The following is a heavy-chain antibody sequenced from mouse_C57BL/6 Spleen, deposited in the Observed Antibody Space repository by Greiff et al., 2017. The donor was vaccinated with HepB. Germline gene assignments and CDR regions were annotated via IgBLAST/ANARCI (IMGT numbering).Heavy chain of an antibody. V-gene: IGHV1-53*01. CDR2: INPSNGGT. Sequence: QVQLQQPGTELVKPGASVKLSCKASGYTFTSYWMHWVKQRPGQGLEWIGNINPSNGGTNYNEKLKSKATMTVDKSSSTAYMQLSSRTSEDSAVYYCAREARGLRLYWYFDVWGTGTTVTVSS. J-gene: IGHJ1*03. CDR3: AREARGLRLYWYFDV. CDR1: GYTFTSYW. D-gene: IGHD2-4*01.